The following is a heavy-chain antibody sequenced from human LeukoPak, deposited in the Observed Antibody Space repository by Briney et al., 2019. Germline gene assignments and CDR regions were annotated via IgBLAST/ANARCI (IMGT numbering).Heavy chain of an antibody. V-gene: IGHV3-33*08. CDR3: ARAGTTLMARGVSTPPRFDP. Sequence: PGGSLRLSCAASGFTFSSYWMSWVRQAPGKGLEWVAVIWYDGSNKYYADSVKGRFTISRDNSKNTLYLQMNSLRAEDTAVYYCARAGTTLMARGVSTPPRFDPWGQGTLVTVSS. CDR1: GFTFSSYW. D-gene: IGHD3-10*01. CDR2: IWYDGSNK. J-gene: IGHJ5*02.